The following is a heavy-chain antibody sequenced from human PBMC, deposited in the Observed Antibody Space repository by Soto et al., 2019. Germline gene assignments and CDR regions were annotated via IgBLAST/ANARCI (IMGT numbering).Heavy chain of an antibody. D-gene: IGHD5-18*01. CDR2: ISAYNGNT. Sequence: GASVEVSCKASGYTFTSYGISWVRQAPGQGLEWMGWISAYNGNTNYAQKLQGRVTMTTDTSTSTAYMELRSLRSDDTAVYYCATDRGYSYASSGNYYYSYGMDVWGQGTTVTVSS. V-gene: IGHV1-18*04. CDR1: GYTFTSYG. J-gene: IGHJ6*02. CDR3: ATDRGYSYASSGNYYYSYGMDV.